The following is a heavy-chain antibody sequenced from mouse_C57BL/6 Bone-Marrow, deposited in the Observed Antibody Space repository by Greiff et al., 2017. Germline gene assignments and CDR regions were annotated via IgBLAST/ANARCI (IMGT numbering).Heavy chain of an antibody. D-gene: IGHD2-1*01. CDR3: ARVRPWRGYFDY. Sequence: VQLQQSGAELARPGASVKLSCKASGYTFTSYGISWVKQRTGQGLEWIGEIYPRSGNTYYNEKFKGKATLTADKSSSTAYMELRSLTSEDSAVYFCARVRPWRGYFDYWGQGTTLTVSS. J-gene: IGHJ2*01. CDR1: GYTFTSYG. CDR2: IYPRSGNT. V-gene: IGHV1-81*01.